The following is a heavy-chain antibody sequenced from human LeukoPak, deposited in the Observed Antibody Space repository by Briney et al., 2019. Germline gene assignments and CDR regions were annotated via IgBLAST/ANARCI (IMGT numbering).Heavy chain of an antibody. CDR3: TRDPPNDQSYDV. CDR1: GVSVSNNGVA. D-gene: IGHD1-1*01. J-gene: IGHJ4*02. Sequence: PSQTLSLTCAIFGVSVSNNGVAWNWMTQSPSRGFEWLGRTYFRSKWFYDYAVSVRSRIIISPDTFQNQFSLQLSSMTPDDTAVYYCTRDPPNDQSYDVWGQGTLVTVSS. V-gene: IGHV6-1*01. CDR2: TYFRSKWFY.